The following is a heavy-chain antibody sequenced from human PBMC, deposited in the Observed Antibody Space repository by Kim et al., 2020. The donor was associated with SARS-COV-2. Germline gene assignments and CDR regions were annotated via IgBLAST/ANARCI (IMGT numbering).Heavy chain of an antibody. D-gene: IGHD1-26*01. V-gene: IGHV1-2*02. J-gene: IGHJ4*02. CDR2: INPNSGGT. Sequence: ASVKVSCKASGYTFTGYYMHWVRQAPGQGLEWMGWINPNSGGTNYAQKFQGRVTMTRDTSISTAYMELSRLRSDDTAVYHCARAVGATEPFDYWGQGTLVTVSS. CDR1: GYTFTGYY. CDR3: ARAVGATEPFDY.